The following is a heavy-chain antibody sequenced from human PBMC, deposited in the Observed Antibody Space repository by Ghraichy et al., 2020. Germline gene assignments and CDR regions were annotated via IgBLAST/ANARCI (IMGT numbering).Heavy chain of an antibody. Sequence: GGSLRLSCAASGFTFSNNWMTWVRQAPGKGLEWVANIKQDGSEKYYVDSVKGRFTISRDNANNSLYLQMNSLRADDTALYYCARDRTYCFLPPASDVLDVWGQGTMVTVSS. J-gene: IGHJ3*01. D-gene: IGHD2-21*02. V-gene: IGHV3-7*03. CDR2: IKQDGSEK. CDR1: GFTFSNNW. CDR3: ARDRTYCFLPPASDVLDV.